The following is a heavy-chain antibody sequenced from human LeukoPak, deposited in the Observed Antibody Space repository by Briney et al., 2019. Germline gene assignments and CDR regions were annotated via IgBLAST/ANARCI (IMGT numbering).Heavy chain of an antibody. J-gene: IGHJ4*02. CDR3: ARDMKFDTYYDFWSGFTGFSN. V-gene: IGHV3-23*01. D-gene: IGHD3-3*01. Sequence: GGSLRLSCAASGFTFSSYAMSWVRQAPGKGLEWVSAISGSGGSTYYADSVKGRFTISRDNSKNTLYLQMNSLRAEDTAVYYCARDMKFDTYYDFWSGFTGFSNWGQGTLVTVSS. CDR2: ISGSGGST. CDR1: GFTFSSYA.